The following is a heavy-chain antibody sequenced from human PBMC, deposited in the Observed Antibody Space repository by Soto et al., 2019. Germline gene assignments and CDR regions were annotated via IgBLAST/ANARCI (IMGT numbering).Heavy chain of an antibody. D-gene: IGHD2-2*01. CDR2: INHSGST. V-gene: IGHV4-34*01. CDR3: ARASSHRTHRYYYYYGMDV. J-gene: IGHJ6*02. Sequence: SETLSLTCADYGGSFSGYYWSWIRQPPGKGLEWIGEINHSGSTNYNPSLKSRVTISVDTSKNQFSLKLSSVTAADTAVYYCARASSHRTHRYYYYYGMDVWGQGTTVTVSS. CDR1: GGSFSGYY.